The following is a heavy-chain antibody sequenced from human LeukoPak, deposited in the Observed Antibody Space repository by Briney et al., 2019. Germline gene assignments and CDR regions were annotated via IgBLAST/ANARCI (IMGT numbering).Heavy chain of an antibody. V-gene: IGHV5-51*01. CDR2: IYPGDSDT. J-gene: IGHJ3*02. CDR1: GYSFTSYW. D-gene: IGHD6-19*01. Sequence: GESLKISCKGSGYSFTSYWIAWVRQMPGKGLEWMGIIYPGDSDTKCSPSFQGQVTISADKSISTAYLQWNNLKASDTAMYYCARRQWLVIGAFDIWGQGTMVTVSS. CDR3: ARRQWLVIGAFDI.